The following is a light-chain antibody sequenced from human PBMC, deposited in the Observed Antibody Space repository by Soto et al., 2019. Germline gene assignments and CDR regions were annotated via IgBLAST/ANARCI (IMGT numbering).Light chain of an antibody. CDR3: SSYAGGGSWV. Sequence: QSALTQPASVSGSPGQSITISCTGTTSDIGNYNLVSWYQQHPGKATKLLIYEATKRPSGVPILFSGSKSDNTASLTISVLRAEDEAYYYCSSYAGGGSWVFGGGTKVTVL. CDR1: TSDIGNYNL. J-gene: IGLJ3*02. CDR2: EAT. V-gene: IGLV2-23*01.